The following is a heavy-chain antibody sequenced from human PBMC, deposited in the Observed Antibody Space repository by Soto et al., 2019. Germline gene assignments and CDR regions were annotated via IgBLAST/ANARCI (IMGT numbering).Heavy chain of an antibody. CDR3: VILAYGKFDF. D-gene: IGHD3-10*01. J-gene: IGHJ4*02. Sequence: EVLLLESGGGLIQPGGSPRLSCSASGFNFGSNSMAWVRQAPGKGLEYVASISDTSHRIFHADPLKGRFTISRDNSRNRLYLEMKSLRAEDTALYYCVILAYGKFDFWGQGTLVIVSS. V-gene: IGHV3-23*01. CDR1: GFNFGSNS. CDR2: ISDTSHRI.